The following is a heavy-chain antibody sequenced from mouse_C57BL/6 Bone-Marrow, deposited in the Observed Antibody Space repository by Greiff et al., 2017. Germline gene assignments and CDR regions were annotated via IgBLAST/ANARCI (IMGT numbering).Heavy chain of an antibody. V-gene: IGHV1-63*01. J-gene: IGHJ2*01. D-gene: IGHD3-1*01. Sequence: QVQLQQSGAELVRPGTSVKMSCKASGYTFTNYWIGWAKQRPGHGLEWIGDIYPGGGYPNYNEKFKGKATLTADKSSSTAYMQVSSLTSEDSANYYCASGPYYFDYWGQGTTLTVSS. CDR1: GYTFTNYW. CDR2: IYPGGGYP. CDR3: ASGPYYFDY.